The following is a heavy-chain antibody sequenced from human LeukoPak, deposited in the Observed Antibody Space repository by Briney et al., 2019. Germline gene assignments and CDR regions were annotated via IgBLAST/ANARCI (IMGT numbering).Heavy chain of an antibody. CDR3: AKYLSYGSGLYNWFDP. J-gene: IGHJ5*02. D-gene: IGHD3-10*01. CDR1: GFTFSSYS. V-gene: IGHV3-48*04. CDR2: ISSSSSTI. Sequence: GGSLRLSCAASGFTFSSYSMNWVRQAPGKGLEWVSYISSSSSTIYYADSVKGRFTISRDNAKNSLYLQMNSLRAEDTAVYYCAKYLSYGSGLYNWFDPWGQGTLVTVSS.